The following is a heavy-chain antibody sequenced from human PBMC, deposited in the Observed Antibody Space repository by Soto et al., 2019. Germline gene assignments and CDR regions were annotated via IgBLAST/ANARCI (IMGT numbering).Heavy chain of an antibody. CDR2: ISWDGGST. Sequence: GGSLRLSCAASGFTFDDYTMHWVRQAPGKGLEWVSLISWDGGSTYYADSVKGRFTISRDNSKNSLYLQMNSLRTEDTALYYCAKDGNVQKAKKDYYYYGMDVWGQGTTVTVSS. CDR1: GFTFDDYT. CDR3: AKDGNVQKAKKDYYYYGMDV. J-gene: IGHJ6*02. V-gene: IGHV3-43*01. D-gene: IGHD1-1*01.